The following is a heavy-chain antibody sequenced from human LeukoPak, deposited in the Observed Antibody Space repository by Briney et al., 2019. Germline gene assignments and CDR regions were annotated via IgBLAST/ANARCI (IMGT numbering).Heavy chain of an antibody. Sequence: GGSLRLSCAASGFTVSSNYMSWVRQAPGKGLEWVAVIYRGGAIFYADSVKGRFTTSRDSSKNTLDLQMNSLRAEDTAVYYCARDYVGDVWGKGTTVTVSS. CDR3: ARDYVGDV. CDR1: GFTVSSNY. D-gene: IGHD3-16*01. V-gene: IGHV3-66*02. CDR2: IYRGGAI. J-gene: IGHJ6*04.